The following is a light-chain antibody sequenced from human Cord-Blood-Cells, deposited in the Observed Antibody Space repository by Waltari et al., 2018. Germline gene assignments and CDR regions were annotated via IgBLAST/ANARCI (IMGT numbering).Light chain of an antibody. J-gene: IGLJ3*02. CDR1: SSDVGGYNY. CDR2: DVS. V-gene: IGLV2-11*01. CDR3: CSYAGSYTWV. Sequence: QSALTQPRSVSGSPGQSVTISCTGTSSDVGGYNYVSWYHQHPGKAPKLMIYDVSKRPSGVPDCFSGPKSGNTASLTISGLQAEDEADYYCCSYAGSYTWVFGGGTKLTVL.